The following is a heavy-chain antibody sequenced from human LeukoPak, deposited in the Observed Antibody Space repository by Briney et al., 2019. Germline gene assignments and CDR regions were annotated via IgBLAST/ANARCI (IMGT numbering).Heavy chain of an antibody. V-gene: IGHV3-30*03. J-gene: IGHJ4*02. Sequence: PGRSLRLSCAASGFTFSSYGMHWVRQAPGKGLEWVAVISYDGSNKYYADSVKGRFTISRDNAKNSLYLQMNILRAEDTAVYYCAAHPGWAAAGTIPLDYWGQGTLVTVSS. CDR2: ISYDGSNK. D-gene: IGHD6-13*01. CDR3: AAHPGWAAAGTIPLDY. CDR1: GFTFSSYG.